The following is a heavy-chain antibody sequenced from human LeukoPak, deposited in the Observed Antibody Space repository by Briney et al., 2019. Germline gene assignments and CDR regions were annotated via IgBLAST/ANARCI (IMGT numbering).Heavy chain of an antibody. D-gene: IGHD3-10*01. J-gene: IGHJ4*02. CDR1: GGSISSHY. Sequence: SSETLSLTCTVSGGSISSHYWSWIRQPAGKGLEWIGRIYSSGSTNYNPSLRSRVTMAVDTSKNQFSLKLRSVTAADTASYYCARERYESGSYYKGYFDNWGQGTLVTVSS. V-gene: IGHV4-4*07. CDR3: ARERYESGSYYKGYFDN. CDR2: IYSSGST.